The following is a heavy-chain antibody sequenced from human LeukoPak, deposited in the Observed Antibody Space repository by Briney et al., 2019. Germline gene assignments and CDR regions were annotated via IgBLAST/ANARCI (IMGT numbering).Heavy chain of an antibody. CDR2: ISGIGFST. V-gene: IGHV3-23*01. Sequence: GGSLRLSCATSKFNFNTYGMSWVRQAPGKGLEWVSSISGIGFSTQYADSVQGRFTISRDNSKNTLYLQMNSLRAEDTAVYYCAKDPNGDYIGTFDVWGQGTMVTVSS. D-gene: IGHD4-17*01. J-gene: IGHJ3*01. CDR1: KFNFNTYG. CDR3: AKDPNGDYIGTFDV.